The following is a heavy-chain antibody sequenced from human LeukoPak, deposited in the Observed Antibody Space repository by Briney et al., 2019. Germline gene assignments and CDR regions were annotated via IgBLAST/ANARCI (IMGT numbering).Heavy chain of an antibody. J-gene: IGHJ6*03. D-gene: IGHD2-2*01. CDR2: INPNSGGT. CDR3: ARGSRYCSSTGCYDYYYYYMDV. V-gene: IGHV1-2*02. Sequence: ASVKVSCKASGYTFTGYYMHWVRQAPGQGLEWMGWINPNSGGTNYAQKFQGRVTMTRDTSISTAYMELSRLRSDDTAVYYCARGSRYCSSTGCYDYYYYYMDVWGKGTTVTVSS. CDR1: GYTFTGYY.